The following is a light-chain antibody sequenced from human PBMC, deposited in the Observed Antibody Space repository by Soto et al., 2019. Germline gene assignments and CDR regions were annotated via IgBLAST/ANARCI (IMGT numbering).Light chain of an antibody. CDR1: RRVSSSY. V-gene: IGKV3D-20*02. J-gene: IGKJ1*01. Sequence: IVLTQSPGTLSLSPGERATLAFMASRRVSSSYLAWYQQNTGQAPRLLIYGASSRATGIPDRFSGSGSGTDFTLTISRLEPEDFAVYYCQQRSNWPPWTFGQGTKVDI. CDR3: QQRSNWPPWT. CDR2: GAS.